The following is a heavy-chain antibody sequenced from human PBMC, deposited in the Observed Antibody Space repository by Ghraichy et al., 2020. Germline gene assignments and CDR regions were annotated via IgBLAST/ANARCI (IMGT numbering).Heavy chain of an antibody. V-gene: IGHV1-2*02. CDR3: ARSPAYIVVVVAVGDNWFDP. Sequence: ASVKVSCTASGYTFTGYSMHWVRQAPGQGLEWMGWINPNSGGTIYAQKFQGRVTMTRDTSISTAYMELSRLRSDDTAVYYCARSPAYIVVVVAVGDNWFDPWGQGTLVTVSS. CDR2: INPNSGGT. CDR1: GYTFTGYS. J-gene: IGHJ5*02. D-gene: IGHD2-15*01.